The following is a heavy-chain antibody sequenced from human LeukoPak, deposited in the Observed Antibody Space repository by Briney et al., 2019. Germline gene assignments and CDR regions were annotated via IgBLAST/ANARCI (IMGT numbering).Heavy chain of an antibody. D-gene: IGHD3-10*01. CDR2: IIPIFGTA. CDR3: ARGSTGNHXPPHFDY. Sequence: EASVKVSCKASGGTFSSYAISWVRQAPGQGLEWMGGIIPIFGTANYAQKFQGRVTITTDESTSTAYMELSSLRSEDTAVYYCARGSTGNHXPPHFDYWGXGTLXXVS. V-gene: IGHV1-69*05. J-gene: IGHJ4*01. CDR1: GGTFSSYA.